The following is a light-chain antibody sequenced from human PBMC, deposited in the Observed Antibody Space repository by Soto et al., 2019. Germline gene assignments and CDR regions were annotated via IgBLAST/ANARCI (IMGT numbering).Light chain of an antibody. CDR2: RND. CDR1: SSNIAINS. J-gene: IGLJ2*01. CDR3: AAWDNSLSGVV. Sequence: QSVVTQPPSASGTPGQRVTISCSGSSSNIAINSVYWYQQLPGTTPKLLIYRNDQRPSGVPDRFSGSKSGSSASLAISGLRSEDEADYYCAAWDNSLSGVVFGGGTKVTVL. V-gene: IGLV1-47*01.